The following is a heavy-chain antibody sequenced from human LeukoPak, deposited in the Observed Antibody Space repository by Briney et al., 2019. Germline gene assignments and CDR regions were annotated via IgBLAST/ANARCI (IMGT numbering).Heavy chain of an antibody. Sequence: ASVKVSCKAFGYTFTSNYMHWVRQAPGQGPEWMGVISPSGGSTTYAQKFQGRVTLTRDMSTSTGYLELSSLRSEDTAVYYCARDTGDYARWYFDLWGRGTLVTVSS. D-gene: IGHD4-17*01. CDR2: ISPSGGST. CDR1: GYTFTSNY. J-gene: IGHJ2*01. V-gene: IGHV1-46*01. CDR3: ARDTGDYARWYFDL.